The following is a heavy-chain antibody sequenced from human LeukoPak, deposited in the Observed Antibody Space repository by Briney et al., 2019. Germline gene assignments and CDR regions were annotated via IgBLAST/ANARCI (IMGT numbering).Heavy chain of an antibody. V-gene: IGHV3-30*02. CDR1: GFTFSSYG. D-gene: IGHD3-10*01. J-gene: IGHJ4*02. CDR2: IRYDGSNK. Sequence: GGSLRLSCAASGFTFSSYGMHWVRQAPGKGLEWVAFIRYDGSNKYYADSVKGRFTISRDNSKNTLYLQMNSLRAEDTAVYYCAKEGITMVRGVTLFDYWGQGTLVTVSS. CDR3: AKEGITMVRGVTLFDY.